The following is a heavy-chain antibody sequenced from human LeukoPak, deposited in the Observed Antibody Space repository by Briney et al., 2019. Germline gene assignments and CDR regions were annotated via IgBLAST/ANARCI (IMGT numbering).Heavy chain of an antibody. J-gene: IGHJ3*02. V-gene: IGHV4-59*01. CDR3: ARTSYWAAFDI. D-gene: IGHD3-10*01. CDR2: IYYSGST. Sequence: PSETLSLTCTVSGDSISSYYWSWLRQPPGKGLEWIGYIYYSGSTNYNPSLKSRVTISVDTSKNQFSLKLSSVTAADTAVYYCARTSYWAAFDIWGQGTMVTVSS. CDR1: GDSISSYY.